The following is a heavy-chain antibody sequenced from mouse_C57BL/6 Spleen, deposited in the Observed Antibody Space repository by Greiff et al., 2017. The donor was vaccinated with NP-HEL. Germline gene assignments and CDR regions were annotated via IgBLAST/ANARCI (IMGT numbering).Heavy chain of an antibody. CDR1: GYTFTSYW. V-gene: IGHV1-69*01. CDR2: IDPSDSYT. CDR3: ARSDGYSNSWFAY. Sequence: VQLQQPGAELVMPGASVKLSCKASGYTFTSYWMHWVKQRPGQGLEWIGEIDPSDSYTNYNQKFKGKSTLTVDKSSSTAYMQLSSLTSEDSAVYYCARSDGYSNSWFAYWGQGTLVTVSA. D-gene: IGHD2-5*01. J-gene: IGHJ3*01.